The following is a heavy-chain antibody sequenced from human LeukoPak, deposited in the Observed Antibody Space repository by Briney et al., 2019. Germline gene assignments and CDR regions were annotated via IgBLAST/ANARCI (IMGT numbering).Heavy chain of an antibody. CDR3: WRSSGSYSCFDP. CDR2: IYPGDSDT. J-gene: IGHJ5*02. Sequence: GESLNTSCKASGYSITTYWIGWVRQTPGKGLEWMGIIYPGDSDTRYSQSFQGQVTISDDNTISTAYQLCSSLKAATTALYYWWRSSGSYSCFDPWGQGTLVTVSS. V-gene: IGHV5-51*01. CDR1: GYSITTYW. D-gene: IGHD3-10*01.